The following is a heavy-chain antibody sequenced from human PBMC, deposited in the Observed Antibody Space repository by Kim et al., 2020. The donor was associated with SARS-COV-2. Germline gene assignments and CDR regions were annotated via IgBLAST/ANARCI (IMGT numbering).Heavy chain of an antibody. D-gene: IGHD3-22*01. J-gene: IGHJ3*02. V-gene: IGHV1-46*01. CDR3: ARDYYDSSGDDAFDI. Sequence: AQTFQGRVTMTRDTSTSTVYMELSSLRSEDTAVYYCARDYYDSSGDDAFDIWGQGTMVTVSS.